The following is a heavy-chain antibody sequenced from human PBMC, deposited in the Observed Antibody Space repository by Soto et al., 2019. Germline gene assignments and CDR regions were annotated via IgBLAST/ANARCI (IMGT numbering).Heavy chain of an antibody. V-gene: IGHV3-13*05. J-gene: IGHJ6*02. Sequence: EVQLVESGGGLVQPGGSLRLSCEASGFTFRNYDMHWVRQGTGKGLEWVSGISAAGDPDYADSVEGRFTIARDKAQNSFFLQMSSLRVGDTAVYYCARTHRDFYGVDVWGQGTTVIVSS. CDR2: ISAAGDP. CDR3: ARTHRDFYGVDV. CDR1: GFTFRNYD.